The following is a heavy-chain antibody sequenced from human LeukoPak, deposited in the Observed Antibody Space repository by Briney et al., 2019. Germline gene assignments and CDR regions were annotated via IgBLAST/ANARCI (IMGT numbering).Heavy chain of an antibody. J-gene: IGHJ6*02. V-gene: IGHV3-48*01. CDR3: AKGGDYYYYYGMDA. CDR2: ISGSGGTT. CDR1: GFIFNTYS. Sequence: GGSLRLSCTASGFIFNTYSMNWVRQAPGKGLEWVSYISGSGGTTYYADAVKGRVTISRDNSKNTLYLQMNSLRAEDTAVYYCAKGGDYYYYYGMDAWGQGTTVTVSS. D-gene: IGHD3-16*01.